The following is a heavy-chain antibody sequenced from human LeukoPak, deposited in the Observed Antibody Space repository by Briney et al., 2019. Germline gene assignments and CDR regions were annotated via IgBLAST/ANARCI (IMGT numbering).Heavy chain of an antibody. J-gene: IGHJ5*02. D-gene: IGHD3-3*01. CDR2: ISGSGGST. CDR3: AKVRAYYDFWSGPTANWFDP. CDR1: GFTFSSYA. V-gene: IGHV3-23*01. Sequence: GGSLRLSCAASGFTFSSYAMSWVRQAPGKGLEWVSAISGSGGSTYYAGSVKGRFTISRDNSKNTLYLQMNSLRAEDTAVYYCAKVRAYYDFWSGPTANWFDPRGQGTLVTVSS.